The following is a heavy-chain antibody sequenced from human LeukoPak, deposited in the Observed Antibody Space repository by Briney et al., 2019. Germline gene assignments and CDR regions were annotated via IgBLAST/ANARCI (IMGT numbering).Heavy chain of an antibody. CDR2: IYYRGST. Sequence: SETLSLTCTVSGGSISTYYWSWIRQPPGKGLEWLGYIYYRGSTNYNPSLKSRVAISVDTSKNQLSLKLSSVTAADTAVYYCARDMWFGELSRWFDPWGQGTLVTVSS. CDR3: ARDMWFGELSRWFDP. D-gene: IGHD3-10*01. CDR1: GGSISTYY. V-gene: IGHV4-59*01. J-gene: IGHJ5*02.